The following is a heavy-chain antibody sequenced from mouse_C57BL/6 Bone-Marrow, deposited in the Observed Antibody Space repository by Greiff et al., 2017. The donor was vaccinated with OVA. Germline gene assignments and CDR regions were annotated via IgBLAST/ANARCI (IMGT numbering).Heavy chain of an antibody. D-gene: IGHD3-3*01. CDR1: GYTFTSYT. CDR2: INPSSGYT. J-gene: IGHJ2*01. V-gene: IGHV1-4*01. CDR3: ARHGLGPFDY. Sequence: VQLQQSGAELARPGASVKMSCKASGYTFTSYTMHWVKQRPGQGLEWIGYINPSSGYTKYNQKFKDKATLTADKSSSTAYMQLSSLTSEDSAVYYCARHGLGPFDYWGQGTTLTVSS.